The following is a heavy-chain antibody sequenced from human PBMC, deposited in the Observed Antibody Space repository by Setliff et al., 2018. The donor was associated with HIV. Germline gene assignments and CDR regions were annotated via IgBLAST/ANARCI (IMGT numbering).Heavy chain of an antibody. CDR3: AREDGSSWSYDRFYYYGLDV. J-gene: IGHJ6*02. V-gene: IGHV4-59*11. CDR1: NGSISSHY. Sequence: PSETLSLTCTVSNGSISSHYWSWIRQPPGKGLEWIGNMYYSGSTNYNPSLKSRVTISVDRSQNHFSLKLTSVTAADTAMYYCAREDGSSWSYDRFYYYGLDVWGQGITVTVSS. D-gene: IGHD6-13*01. CDR2: MYYSGST.